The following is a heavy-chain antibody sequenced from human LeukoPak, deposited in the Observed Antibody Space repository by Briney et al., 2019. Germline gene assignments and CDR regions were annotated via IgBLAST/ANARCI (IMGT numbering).Heavy chain of an antibody. J-gene: IGHJ4*02. Sequence: SVKVSCKASGGTFSSYAISWVRQAPGQGLEWMGGIIPIFGTANYAQKFQGRVTITADESTSTAYMELSSLRSEDTAVYYCARRAGHYYDSSGSLDYWGQGTLVTVSS. CDR3: ARRAGHYYDSSGSLDY. V-gene: IGHV1-69*01. CDR2: IIPIFGTA. D-gene: IGHD3-22*01. CDR1: GGTFSSYA.